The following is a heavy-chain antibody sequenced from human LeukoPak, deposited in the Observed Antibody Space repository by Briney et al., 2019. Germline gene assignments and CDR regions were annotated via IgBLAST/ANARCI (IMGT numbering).Heavy chain of an antibody. J-gene: IGHJ4*02. V-gene: IGHV4-59*01. Sequence: SETLSLTSTVSGDSIRSYYWSWLRQPPGKGLEWIAYIYHSGSANYNPALKGRVTISIDTSKNQFSLKLRSLTAADTAVYYCASVGTEEYYFDYWGQGTQVSVSS. D-gene: IGHD2/OR15-2a*01. CDR1: GDSIRSYY. CDR3: ASVGTEEYYFDY. CDR2: IYHSGSA.